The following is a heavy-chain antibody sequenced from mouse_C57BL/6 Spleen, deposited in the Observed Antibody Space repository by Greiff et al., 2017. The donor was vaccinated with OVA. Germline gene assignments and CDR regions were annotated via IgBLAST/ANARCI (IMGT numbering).Heavy chain of an antibody. Sequence: QVQLQQPGAELVKPGASVKLSCKASGYTFTSYWMHWVKQRPGQGLEWIGMIHPNSGSTNYNEKFKSKATLTVDKSSSTAYMQLSSLTSEDSAVYYCASRYYGSSYAMDYWGQGTSVTVSS. J-gene: IGHJ4*01. CDR3: ASRYYGSSYAMDY. V-gene: IGHV1-64*01. D-gene: IGHD1-1*01. CDR1: GYTFTSYW. CDR2: IHPNSGST.